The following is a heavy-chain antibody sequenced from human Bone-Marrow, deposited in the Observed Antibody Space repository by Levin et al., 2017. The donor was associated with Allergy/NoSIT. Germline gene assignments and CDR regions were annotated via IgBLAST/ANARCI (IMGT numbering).Heavy chain of an antibody. CDR2: MNPNSGDT. CDR1: GYPFTSYD. V-gene: IGHV1-8*01. D-gene: IGHD3-16*01. J-gene: IGHJ4*02. CDR3: ARVWGSVDY. Sequence: SVKVSCKTSGYPFTSYDINWVRQATGQGLEWMGWMNPNSGDTGYAQRFQGRVTMTRNAAISTAYMELNSLRSDDTAVYYCARVWGSVDYWGQGTLVTVSS.